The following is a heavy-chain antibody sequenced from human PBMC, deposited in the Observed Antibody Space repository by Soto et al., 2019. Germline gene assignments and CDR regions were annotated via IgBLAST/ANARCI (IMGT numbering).Heavy chain of an antibody. Sequence: EASVKVSCKASGYTFTSYGISWVRQAPGQGLEWMGWISAYNGNTNYAQKLQGRVTMTTDTSTSTAYMELRSLRSDDTAVYYCARVIIAVAGLDYFDYWGQGTLVTVSS. V-gene: IGHV1-18*01. CDR1: GYTFTSYG. CDR2: ISAYNGNT. D-gene: IGHD6-19*01. CDR3: ARVIIAVAGLDYFDY. J-gene: IGHJ4*02.